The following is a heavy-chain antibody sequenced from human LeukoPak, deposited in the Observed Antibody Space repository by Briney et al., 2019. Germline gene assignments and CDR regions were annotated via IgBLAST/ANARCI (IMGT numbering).Heavy chain of an antibody. CDR3: ARGPLRSGYYRPNWFDP. J-gene: IGHJ5*02. V-gene: IGHV4-61*01. CDR2: IYYSGST. D-gene: IGHD3-3*01. Sequence: PSETLSLTCTVSGGSVSSGSYYWSWIRQPPGKGLEWIGYIYYSGSTNYNPSLKSRVTISVDTSKNQFSLKLRSVTSADTAVYYCARGPLRSGYYRPNWFDPWGQGTLVTVSS. CDR1: GGSVSSGSYY.